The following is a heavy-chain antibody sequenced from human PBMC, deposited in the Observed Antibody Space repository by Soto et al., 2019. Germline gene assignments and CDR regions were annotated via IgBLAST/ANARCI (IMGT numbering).Heavy chain of an antibody. Sequence: SLRLSCAASGFTFSSYGMHWVRQAPGKGLEWVAVIWYDGSNKYYADSVKGRFTISRDNSKNTLYLQMNSLRAEDTAVYYCARDLGYLDSTSSYGMDVWGQGTTVTVSS. CDR2: IWYDGSNK. CDR1: GFTFSSYG. CDR3: ARDLGYLDSTSSYGMDV. V-gene: IGHV3-33*01. J-gene: IGHJ6*02. D-gene: IGHD3-9*01.